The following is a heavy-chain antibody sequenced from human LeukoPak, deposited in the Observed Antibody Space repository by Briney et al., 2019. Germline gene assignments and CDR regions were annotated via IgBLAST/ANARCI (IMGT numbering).Heavy chain of an antibody. CDR2: IYWNDDK. J-gene: IGHJ2*01. D-gene: IGHD5-18*01. CDR3: AHIDGQLWPLNWYFDL. CDR1: GFSLSTSGLA. V-gene: IGHV2-5*01. Sequence: SGPTLVNPTQTLTLTCTFSGFSLSTSGLAGCWIRQPPGTALEWPALIYWNDDKRYSPSLKSRLTITKDTAKNQVVLTMTNMDPVDTATYDCAHIDGQLWPLNWYFDLWGRGTLVTVSS.